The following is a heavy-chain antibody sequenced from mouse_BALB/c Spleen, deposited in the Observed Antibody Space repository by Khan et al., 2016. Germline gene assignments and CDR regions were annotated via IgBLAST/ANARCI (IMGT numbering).Heavy chain of an antibody. CDR3: ARWSLAMDY. D-gene: IGHD2-3*01. CDR1: GYSFTSYW. J-gene: IGHJ4*01. CDR2: IHPSDSDT. V-gene: IGHV1-74*01. Sequence: QVQLKQSGADLVRPGASVKLSCKASGYSFTSYWMNWVKQRPGQGLEWIGMIHPSDSDTRLNQKFKDKATLTVDKSSSTAYMQLTSPTSEDSAVYYCARWSLAMDYWGQGTSVTVSS.